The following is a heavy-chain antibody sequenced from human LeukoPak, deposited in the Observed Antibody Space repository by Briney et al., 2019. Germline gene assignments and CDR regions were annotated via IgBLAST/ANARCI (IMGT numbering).Heavy chain of an antibody. J-gene: IGHJ6*04. V-gene: IGHV4-31*03. CDR1: GGSISSGGYY. D-gene: IGHD6-19*01. CDR2: IYYSGST. CDR3: ARAYWSSGWYEMDV. Sequence: SQTLSLTCTVSGGSISSGGYYWSWIRQHPGKGLEWIGYIYYSGSTNYNPSLKSRVTISVDTSKNQFSLKLSSVTAADTAVYYCARAYWSSGWYEMDVWGKGTTVTVSS.